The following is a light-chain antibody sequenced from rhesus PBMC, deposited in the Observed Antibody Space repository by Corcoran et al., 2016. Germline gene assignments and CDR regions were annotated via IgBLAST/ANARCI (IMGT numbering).Light chain of an antibody. V-gene: IGKV1-21*01. J-gene: IGKJ2*01. CDR3: QQYNSAPYS. CDR2: KAP. CDR1: QGISSW. Sequence: DIQMTQSPSSLSASVGDRVTITCRARQGISSWLAWYQQKPGKDPKLRSYKAPSLQSGVPTRVSGSGSGTDFTLTYSSLQPEDFATYSCQQYNSAPYSFGRGTKVEIK.